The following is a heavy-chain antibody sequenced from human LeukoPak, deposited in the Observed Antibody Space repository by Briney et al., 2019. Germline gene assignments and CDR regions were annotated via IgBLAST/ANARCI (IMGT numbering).Heavy chain of an antibody. CDR1: GGSISSNNYY. D-gene: IGHD4-23*01. CDR3: ARSPITVVTPGGAFDI. CDR2: IYYTGST. J-gene: IGHJ3*02. V-gene: IGHV4-39*07. Sequence: SETLSLTCTVSGGSISSNNYYWGWIRQPPGKGLEWIGTIYYTGSTYYNPSLKSRVTMSVDTSKNQFSLKLSSVTAADTAVYYCARSPITVVTPGGAFDIWGQGTMVTVSS.